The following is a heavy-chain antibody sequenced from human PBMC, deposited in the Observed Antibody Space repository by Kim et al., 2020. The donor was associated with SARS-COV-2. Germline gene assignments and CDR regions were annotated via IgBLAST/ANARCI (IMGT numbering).Heavy chain of an antibody. CDR1: GFTFSDYY. D-gene: IGHD6-13*01. CDR3: ARVSSGSSSWYWFDA. Sequence: WGSLRLSCAASGFTFSDYYMTWIRQAPGKGLEWLSYISSSGSYIVYAESVKGRFSISRDNAKKSLYLQMNSLRAEDTAVYYCARVSSGSSSWYWFDAWG. CDR2: ISSSGSYI. V-gene: IGHV3-11*05. J-gene: IGHJ5*01.